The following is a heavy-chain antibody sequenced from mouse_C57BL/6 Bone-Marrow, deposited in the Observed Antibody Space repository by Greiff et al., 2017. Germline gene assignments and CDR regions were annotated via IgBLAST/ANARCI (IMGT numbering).Heavy chain of an antibody. V-gene: IGHV5-4*01. CDR1: GFTFSSYA. D-gene: IGHD1-1*01. CDR3: ARDPSYYGKDY. J-gene: IGHJ2*01. Sequence: EVQLVESGGGLVKPGGSLKLSCAASGFTFSSYAMSWVRQTPEKRLEWVATISDGGSYTYYPDNVKGRFTISRDNAKNNLYLQMSHLKSEDTAMYYCARDPSYYGKDYWGQGTTLTVSS. CDR2: ISDGGSYT.